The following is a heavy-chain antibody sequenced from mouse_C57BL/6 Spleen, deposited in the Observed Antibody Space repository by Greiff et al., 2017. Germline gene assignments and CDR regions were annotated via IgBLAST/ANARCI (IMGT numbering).Heavy chain of an antibody. J-gene: IGHJ2*01. D-gene: IGHD1-1*01. Sequence: DVQLQESGAELVKPGASVKLSCTASGFNIKDYYMHWVKQRTEQGLEWIGRIDPEDGETKYAPKFQGKATITADTSSNTAYLQLSSLTSEDTAVYYGAREYGSSSYYFDYWGQGTTLTVSS. CDR2: IDPEDGET. CDR1: GFNIKDYY. CDR3: AREYGSSSYYFDY. V-gene: IGHV14-2*01.